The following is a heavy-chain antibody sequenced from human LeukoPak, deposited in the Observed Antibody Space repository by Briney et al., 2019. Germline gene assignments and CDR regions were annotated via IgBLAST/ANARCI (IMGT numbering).Heavy chain of an antibody. CDR2: ISSGNGHI. CDR3: AREGIAAGVFDY. J-gene: IGHJ4*02. Sequence: GGYLRLSCAASGFTFSTYSVNWVRQAPGKGLEWVSSISSGNGHIYDADSVKGRFTISRDNAKNSLYLQMNSLRADDTAVYYCAREGIAAGVFDYWGQGTLVTVSS. CDR1: GFTFSTYS. V-gene: IGHV3-21*01. D-gene: IGHD6-13*01.